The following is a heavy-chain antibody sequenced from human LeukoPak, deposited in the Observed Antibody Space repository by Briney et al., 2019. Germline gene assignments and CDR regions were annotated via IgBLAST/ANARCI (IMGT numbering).Heavy chain of an antibody. CDR1: GGSFSGYY. CDR2: INHSGST. D-gene: IGHD3-3*01. CDR3: ARKVPAITIFGVVSKYYYYYYYMDV. J-gene: IGHJ6*03. V-gene: IGHV4-34*01. Sequence: SETLSLTCAVYGGSFSGYYWSWIHQPPGKGLEWIGEINHSGSTNYNPSLKSRVTLSVDTPKNQFSLKLSSVTAADTAVYYCARKVPAITIFGVVSKYYYYYYYMDVWGKGTTVTVSS.